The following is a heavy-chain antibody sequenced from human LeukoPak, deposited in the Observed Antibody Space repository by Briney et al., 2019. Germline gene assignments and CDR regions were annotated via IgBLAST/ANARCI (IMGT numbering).Heavy chain of an antibody. D-gene: IGHD4-23*01. V-gene: IGHV4-34*01. J-gene: IGHJ1*01. Sequence: SETLSLTCAVYGGSFSGYYWSWIRQPPGKGLEWIGEINHSGSTNYNPSLKSRVTISVYTSKNQFSLKLSSVTAADTAVYYCARGLVVTRYFQHWGQGTLVTVSS. CDR3: ARGLVVTRYFQH. CDR1: GGSFSGYY. CDR2: INHSGST.